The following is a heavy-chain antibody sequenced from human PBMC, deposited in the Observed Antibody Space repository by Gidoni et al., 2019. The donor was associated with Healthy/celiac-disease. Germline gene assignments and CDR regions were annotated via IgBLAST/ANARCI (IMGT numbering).Heavy chain of an antibody. CDR3: ARDGYDFWSARYYFDS. Sequence: QVQLQQSGPGLVKPSQTLTLTCAISGDSVASNSADWKWLRQSPSGGLEWLGRTYSRSKWYNDYAVSVKSRLTINPDTSNNQFSLQLNSVTPEDTAVYYCARDGYDFWSARYYFDSWGQGTLVTFSS. V-gene: IGHV6-1*01. CDR2: TYSRSKWYN. CDR1: GDSVASNSAD. J-gene: IGHJ4*02. D-gene: IGHD3-3*01.